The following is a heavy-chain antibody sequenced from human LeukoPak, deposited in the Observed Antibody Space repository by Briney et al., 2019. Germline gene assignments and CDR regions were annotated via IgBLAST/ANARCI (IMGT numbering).Heavy chain of an antibody. CDR3: ARAVSNDFWSGPGSYFDH. CDR1: GGTFISYA. V-gene: IGHV1-69*13. J-gene: IGHJ2*01. CDR2: IIPIFGTA. D-gene: IGHD3-3*01. Sequence: SVKVSCKASGGTFISYAISWVRQAPGQGLEWMGGIIPIFGTANYAQKFQGRVTITADESTSTAYMELSSLRSEDTAVYYCARAVSNDFWSGPGSYFDHWGRGTLVTVSS.